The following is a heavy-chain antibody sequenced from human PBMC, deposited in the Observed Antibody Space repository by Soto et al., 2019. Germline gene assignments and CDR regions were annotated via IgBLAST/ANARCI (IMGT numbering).Heavy chain of an antibody. CDR1: GYTITAHL. V-gene: IGHV1-2*02. CDR3: APMGGFGELFI. Sequence: AASVKVSCKASGYTITAHLLHWVRQAPGQGLEWMGWINPNSGGTNYAQKFQGRVTMTRDTSISKAYMELSRLRSDDTAVYYCAPMGGFGELFIWGQGTLVTVSS. J-gene: IGHJ4*02. CDR2: INPNSGGT. D-gene: IGHD3-10*01.